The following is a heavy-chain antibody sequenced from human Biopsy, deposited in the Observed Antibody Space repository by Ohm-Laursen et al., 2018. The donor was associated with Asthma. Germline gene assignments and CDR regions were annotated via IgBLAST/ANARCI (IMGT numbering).Heavy chain of an antibody. CDR1: GGTFSRYA. V-gene: IGHV1-2*06. CDR3: ARDGPVGAPSDY. J-gene: IGHJ4*02. Sequence: GASVKVSCKSSGGTFSRYAISWVRQAPGQGLEWMGRINPNSGATNYAQKFQGRVTMTRDTSISTAYMEVSRLRSDDTAVYYCARDGPVGAPSDYWGQGTLVTVSS. CDR2: INPNSGAT. D-gene: IGHD1-26*01.